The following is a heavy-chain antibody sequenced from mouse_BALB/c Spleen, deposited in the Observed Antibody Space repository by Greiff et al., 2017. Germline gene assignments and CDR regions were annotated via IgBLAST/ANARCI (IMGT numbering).Heavy chain of an antibody. Sequence: EVKLQESGGGLVQPGGSLRLSCATSGFTFTDYYMSWVRQPPGKALEWLGFIRNKANGYTTEYSASVKGRFTISRDNSQSILYLQMNTLRAEDSATYYCARDNDGAYWGQGTLVTVSA. CDR1: GFTFTDYY. CDR3: ARDNDGAY. V-gene: IGHV7-3*02. J-gene: IGHJ3*01. CDR2: IRNKANGYTT. D-gene: IGHD2-12*01.